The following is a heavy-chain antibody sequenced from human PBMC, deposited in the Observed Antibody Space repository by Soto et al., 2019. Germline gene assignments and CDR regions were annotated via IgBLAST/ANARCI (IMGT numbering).Heavy chain of an antibody. J-gene: IGHJ4*02. CDR2: IYHSGGT. Sequence: QVQLQESGPGLVKPSGTLSLSCDVSGGSISSSHWWSWVRQSPGKGLEWIGEIYHSGGTNYNPSPKEPIPHIVSKVKNPFPPKLTPGTGAGQAGYFCAGAGFWSGYFDFWGQGTLVTVSS. D-gene: IGHD3-3*01. V-gene: IGHV4-4*02. CDR1: GGSISSSHW. CDR3: AGAGFWSGYFDF.